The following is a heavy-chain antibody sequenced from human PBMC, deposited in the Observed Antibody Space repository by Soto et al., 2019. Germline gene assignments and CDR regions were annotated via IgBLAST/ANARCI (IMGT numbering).Heavy chain of an antibody. J-gene: IGHJ6*02. CDR2: IIPIFGTA. CDR3: AREYCSSTSCYRDYYYYYGMDV. Sequence: SVKVSCKASGGTFSSYAISWVRQAPGQGLEWMGGIIPIFGTANYAQKFQGRVTITADESTSTAYMELSSLRSEDTAVYYCAREYCSSTSCYRDYYYYYGMDVWGQGTTVTVSS. V-gene: IGHV1-69*13. D-gene: IGHD2-2*02. CDR1: GGTFSSYA.